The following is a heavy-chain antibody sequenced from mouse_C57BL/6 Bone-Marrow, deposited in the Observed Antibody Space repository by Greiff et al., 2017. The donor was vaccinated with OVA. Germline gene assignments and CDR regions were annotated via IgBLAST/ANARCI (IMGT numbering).Heavy chain of an antibody. Sequence: QVQLKQSGAELVRPGASVTLSCKASGYTFTDYEMHWVKQTPVHGLEWIGAIDPETGGTAYNQKFKGKAILTADNSSNTAYMELRCLTSENSAVYYGIYDYHWYFDVWGTGTTVTVSS. V-gene: IGHV1-15*01. CDR3: IYDYHWYFDV. CDR2: IDPETGGT. CDR1: GYTFTDYE. D-gene: IGHD2-4*01. J-gene: IGHJ1*03.